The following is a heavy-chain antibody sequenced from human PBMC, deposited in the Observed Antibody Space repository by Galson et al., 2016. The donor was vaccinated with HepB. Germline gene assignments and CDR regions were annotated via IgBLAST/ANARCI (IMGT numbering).Heavy chain of an antibody. V-gene: IGHV4-39*01. CDR1: GGSINSGDYY. D-gene: IGHD2-21*02. J-gene: IGHJ2*01. CDR3: AGLWFDPCCGGDCRKVWYFDL. Sequence: SETLSLTCTVSGGSINSGDYYWGWIRQPPGKGLEWIGSIYYNGYTFYNPSLKSRVTVSSDMSKNQFSLRLSSVTAADTAVYYCAGLWFDPCCGGDCRKVWYFDLWGRGTLVTVSS. CDR2: IYYNGYT.